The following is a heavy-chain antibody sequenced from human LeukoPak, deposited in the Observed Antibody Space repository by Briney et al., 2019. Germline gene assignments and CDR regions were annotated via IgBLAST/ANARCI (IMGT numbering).Heavy chain of an antibody. J-gene: IGHJ4*02. CDR2: LTWNSGSI. CDR3: AKDDPRMTTITD. D-gene: IGHD4-17*01. CDR1: GFTFDDYA. V-gene: IGHV3-9*01. Sequence: GGSLRPSCAASGFTFDDYAMHWVRQAPGKGLEWVSSLTWNSGSIAYAGSVKGRFTISRDNAKNTLYLQMNSLRAEDTALYYCAKDDPRMTTITDWGQGTLVTVSS.